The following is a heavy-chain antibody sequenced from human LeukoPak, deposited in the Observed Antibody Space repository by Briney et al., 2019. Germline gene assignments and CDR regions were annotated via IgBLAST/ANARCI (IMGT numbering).Heavy chain of an antibody. V-gene: IGHV3-21*01. CDR3: ARDPGGIAVAGTNFDY. CDR1: GFTFSSYS. D-gene: IGHD6-13*01. Sequence: PGGSLRFSCAASGFTFSSYSMNWVRQAPGKGLEWVSSISSSSSYIYYADSVKGRFTISRDNAKNSLYLQMNSLRAEDTAVYYCARDPGGIAVAGTNFDYWGQGTLVTVSS. J-gene: IGHJ4*02. CDR2: ISSSSSYI.